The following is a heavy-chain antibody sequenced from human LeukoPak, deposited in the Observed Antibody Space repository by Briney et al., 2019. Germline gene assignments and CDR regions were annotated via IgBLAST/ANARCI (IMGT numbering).Heavy chain of an antibody. D-gene: IGHD3-10*01. CDR3: AGGKYYGSGTRPGYLGY. Sequence: PGGSLRPSCAASDFSVNNNYVDWVRQAPGKGLEWVSCMDNFGIKTYADSVQGRFTVSRDSSRNMVFLQMNSLRVEDTAVYYCAGGKYYGSGTRPGYLGYWGLGTMVTVSS. V-gene: IGHV3-53*01. CDR2: MDNFGIK. CDR1: DFSVNNNY. J-gene: IGHJ4*02.